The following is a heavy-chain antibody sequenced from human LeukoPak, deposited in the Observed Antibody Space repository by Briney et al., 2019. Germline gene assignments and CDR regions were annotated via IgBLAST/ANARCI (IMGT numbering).Heavy chain of an antibody. Sequence: PGGSLRLSCAASGFTFSSHWMSWVRQAPGKGLEWVANIKQDGSEKYYVDSVKGRFTISRDNAKNSLYLQMNSLRAEDTAVYYCARISGSGSIYSYFDYWGQGTLVTVSS. J-gene: IGHJ4*02. CDR2: IKQDGSEK. CDR3: ARISGSGSIYSYFDY. D-gene: IGHD3-10*01. CDR1: GFTFSSHW. V-gene: IGHV3-7*01.